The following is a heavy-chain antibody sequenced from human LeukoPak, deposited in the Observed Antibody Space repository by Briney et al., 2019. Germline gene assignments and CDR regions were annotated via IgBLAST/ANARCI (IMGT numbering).Heavy chain of an antibody. CDR2: INPNSGGT. CDR1: GYTFTGYY. D-gene: IGHD3-22*01. V-gene: IGHV1-2*04. J-gene: IGHJ3*02. CDR3: ARGSNYYDSSGYYYHRERDAFDI. Sequence: GASVKVSCKASGYTFTGYYMHWVRQAPGQGLEWMGWINPNSGGTNYAQKFQGWVTMTRDTSISTAYMELSRLRSDDTAVYYCARGSNYYDSSGYYYHRERDAFDIWGQGTMVTVSS.